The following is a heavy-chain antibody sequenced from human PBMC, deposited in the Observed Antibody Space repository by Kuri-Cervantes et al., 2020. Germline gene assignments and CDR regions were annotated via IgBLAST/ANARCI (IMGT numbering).Heavy chain of an antibody. Sequence: SQTLSLTCADHVGSLSGYYWIWNPQPPEKGLEWIGEINHRASTNYNPSLKSRVTISVDKSKNQFSLKLSSVTAADTAVYYFARWCLGYCSGGRAFDIWGQGTMVTVSS. CDR1: VGSLSGYY. CDR2: INHRAST. J-gene: IGHJ3*02. D-gene: IGHD2-15*01. CDR3: ARWCLGYCSGGRAFDI. V-gene: IGHV4-34*01.